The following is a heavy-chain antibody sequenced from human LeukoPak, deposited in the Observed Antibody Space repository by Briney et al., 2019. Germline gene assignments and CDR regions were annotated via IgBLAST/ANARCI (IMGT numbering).Heavy chain of an antibody. CDR1: GGSISGYY. Sequence: KPSETLSLTCTVSGGSISGYYWTWIRQHPGKGLEWIGYIYYSGSAYYNPSLKSRVTISVDTSKNQFSLRLSSVTAADTAVYYCALGYCGGGSCYAREYFQHWGQGTLVTVSS. J-gene: IGHJ1*01. V-gene: IGHV4-59*06. D-gene: IGHD2-15*01. CDR3: ALGYCGGGSCYAREYFQH. CDR2: IYYSGSA.